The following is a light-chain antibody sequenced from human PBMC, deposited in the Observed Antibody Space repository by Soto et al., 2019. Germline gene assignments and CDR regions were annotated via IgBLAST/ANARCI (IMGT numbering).Light chain of an antibody. CDR2: EVT. J-gene: IGLJ1*01. CDR3: TSYTPTSTDV. V-gene: IGLV2-14*01. CDR1: SSDVGGYDY. Sequence: LTEPSSVSVSLWQAIAISYTGTSSDVGGYDYVSWYQQHPGKAPKFMIYEVTNRPSGVSHRFSGSKSGNTASLTISGLQADDEGDYYCTSYTPTSTDVSGSGSKV.